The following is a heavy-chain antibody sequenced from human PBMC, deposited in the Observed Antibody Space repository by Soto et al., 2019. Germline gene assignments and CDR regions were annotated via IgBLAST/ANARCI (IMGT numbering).Heavy chain of an antibody. CDR1: GFTVSSNY. CDR2: IYSGGST. J-gene: IGHJ4*02. D-gene: IGHD5-18*01. CDR3: ARDGGSGYSYGYPFDY. V-gene: IGHV3-53*01. Sequence: PGGSLRLSCAASGFTVSSNYMSWVRQAPGKGLEWVSVIYSGGSTYYADSVKGRFTISRDNSKNTLYLQMNSLRAEDTAVYYCARDGGSGYSYGYPFDYWGQGTLVTVSS.